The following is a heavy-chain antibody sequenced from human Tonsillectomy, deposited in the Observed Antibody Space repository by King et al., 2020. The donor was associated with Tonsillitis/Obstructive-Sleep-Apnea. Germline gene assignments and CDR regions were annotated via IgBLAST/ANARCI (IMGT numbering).Heavy chain of an antibody. D-gene: IGHD3-10*01. CDR2: ISYDGSNK. V-gene: IGHV3-30*04. CDR3: AREGGSGRYYFDY. Sequence: VQLVESGGGVVQPGRSLRLSCAASGFTFSSYAMHWVRQAPGKGLEWVAVISYDGSNKYYADSVKGRFTISRDNSKNTLYLQMNSLRAEDTAVYYCAREGGSGRYYFDYWGQGTLVTASS. CDR1: GFTFSSYA. J-gene: IGHJ4*02.